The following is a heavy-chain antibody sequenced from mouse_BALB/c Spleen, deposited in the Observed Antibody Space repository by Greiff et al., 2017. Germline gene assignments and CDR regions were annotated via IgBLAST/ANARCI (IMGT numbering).Heavy chain of an antibody. Sequence: EVKLVESGGGLVKPGGSLKLSCAASGFTFSDYYMSWVRQTPEKRLEWVATISDGGSYTYYPVSVTGRFTISRDNAKNNLYLKRSSLKSEDTAMFYSARDDDDPFAYWGQGTLVTVSA. CDR2: ISDGGSYT. CDR3: ARDDDDPFAY. J-gene: IGHJ3*01. V-gene: IGHV5-4*02. CDR1: GFTFSDYY. D-gene: IGHD2-4*01.